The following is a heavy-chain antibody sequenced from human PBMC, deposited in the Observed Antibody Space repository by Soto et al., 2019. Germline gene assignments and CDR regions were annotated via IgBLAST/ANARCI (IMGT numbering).Heavy chain of an antibody. Sequence: SETLSLTCAVYGGSFSGYYWNWIRQPPGKGLEWIGEIDHSGYTNHNPSLKSRVTISVDTSKNQFSLRLTSVTAADTAVYYCARVRDWFDPWGQGTLVTVSS. CDR2: IDHSGYT. V-gene: IGHV4-34*01. CDR1: GGSFSGYY. D-gene: IGHD3-3*01. CDR3: ARVRDWFDP. J-gene: IGHJ5*02.